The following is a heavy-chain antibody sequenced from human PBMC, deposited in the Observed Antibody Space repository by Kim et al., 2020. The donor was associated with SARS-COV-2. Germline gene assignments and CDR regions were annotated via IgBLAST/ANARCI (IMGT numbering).Heavy chain of an antibody. J-gene: IGHJ5*02. Sequence: RPAPGTGLEWMGWLDTDTGTPADAQGFTGRFVFSLDTSVSTAYLQISSLKAEDTAVYCCARGTYIRGYDYISWFDPWGRGTLAT. CDR3: ARGTYIRGYDYISWFDP. CDR2: LDTDTGTP. V-gene: IGHV7-4-1*02. D-gene: IGHD3-22*01.